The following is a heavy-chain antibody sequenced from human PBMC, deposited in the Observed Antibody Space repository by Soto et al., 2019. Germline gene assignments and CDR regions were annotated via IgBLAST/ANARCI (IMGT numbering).Heavy chain of an antibody. Sequence: HPGGSLRLSCAASGFTFSSYAMHWVRQAPGKGLEWVAVISYDGSNKYYADSVKGRFTISRDNSKNTLYLQMNSLRAEDTAVYYCARSRVDLYGMDVWGQGTTVTVSS. CDR3: ARSRVDLYGMDV. CDR2: ISYDGSNK. J-gene: IGHJ6*02. V-gene: IGHV3-30-3*01. D-gene: IGHD3-3*01. CDR1: GFTFSSYA.